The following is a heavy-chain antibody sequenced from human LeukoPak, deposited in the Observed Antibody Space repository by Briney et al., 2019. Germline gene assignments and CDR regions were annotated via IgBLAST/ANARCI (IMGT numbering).Heavy chain of an antibody. CDR3: AREGPRGNSQFDY. Sequence: PGGSLRLSCAASGLPFSSYAMHWVRQAPGKALEWVAVISYDGSNKYYADSAKGRFTISRDNSKDTLFLQMNSLRAEDTAVYYCAREGPRGNSQFDYWGQGTLVTVSS. J-gene: IGHJ4*02. V-gene: IGHV3-30*04. D-gene: IGHD2/OR15-2a*01. CDR2: ISYDGSNK. CDR1: GLPFSSYA.